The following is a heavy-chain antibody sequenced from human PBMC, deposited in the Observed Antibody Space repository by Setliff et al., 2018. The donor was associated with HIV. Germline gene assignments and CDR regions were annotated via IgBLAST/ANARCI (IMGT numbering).Heavy chain of an antibody. CDR2: IISILGIT. D-gene: IGHD5-18*01. V-gene: IGHV1-69*10. J-gene: IGHJ4*02. Sequence: SVKVSCKASGGSSSTHAMNWVRQAPGQGLEWMGQIISILGITNYAQKFQGRVTLTADESTSTMYMELSSLTSDDTAVYYCARGRGYTYDFQYWGQGTLVTVS. CDR1: GGSSSTHA. CDR3: ARGRGYTYDFQY.